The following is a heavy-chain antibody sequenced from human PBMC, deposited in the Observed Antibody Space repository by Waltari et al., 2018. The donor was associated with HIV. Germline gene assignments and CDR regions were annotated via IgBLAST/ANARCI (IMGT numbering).Heavy chain of an antibody. CDR2: VNHVGRT. CDR3: VRDSAPGLAVDDDDGEFFYYGLDV. V-gene: IGHV4-34*01. J-gene: IGHJ6*01. CDR1: GGSFSGYF. Sequence: QVHLEQWGTGLLRPSETLSLTCAVYGGSFSGYFWSGFRPSPGRGLEWIGEVNHVGRTNYSPSLKGRVTVSVDTSKNQFSLTMRSVTAADTAVYYCVRDSAPGLAVDDDDGEFFYYGLDVWGQGTTVTVSS. D-gene: IGHD6-19*01.